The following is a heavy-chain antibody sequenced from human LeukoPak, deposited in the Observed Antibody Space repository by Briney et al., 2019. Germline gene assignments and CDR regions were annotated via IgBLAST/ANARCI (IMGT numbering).Heavy chain of an antibody. J-gene: IGHJ4*02. D-gene: IGHD1-26*01. CDR3: ARGGWELLGVNFGGVFDY. V-gene: IGHV4-59*01. CDR2: IYYSGST. Sequence: SETLSLTCTVSGGSISSYYWSWIRQPPGKGLEWIGYIYYSGSTNYNPSLKSRVTISVDTSKNQFSLKLSSVTAADTAVYYCARGGWELLGVNFGGVFDYWGQGTLVTVSS. CDR1: GGSISSYY.